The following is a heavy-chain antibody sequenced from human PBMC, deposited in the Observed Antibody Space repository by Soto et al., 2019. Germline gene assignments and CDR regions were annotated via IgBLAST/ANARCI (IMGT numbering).Heavy chain of an antibody. CDR2: ISTYNGNT. D-gene: IGHD3-22*01. V-gene: IGHV1-18*01. CDR3: ARGPTDYYDNSANYFLDY. CDR1: GYTFITYG. J-gene: IGHJ4*02. Sequence: QVQLVQSGAEVKKPGASVKVSCKASGYTFITYGVSWVRQAPGQGLDWLGWISTYNGNTRYAERLQGRVTMTNDTNTNTAYMELRNLRSDDTAVYYCARGPTDYYDNSANYFLDYWGQGTLVTVSS.